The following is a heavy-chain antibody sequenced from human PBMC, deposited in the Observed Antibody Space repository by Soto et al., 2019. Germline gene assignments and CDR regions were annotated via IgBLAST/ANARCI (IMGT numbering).Heavy chain of an antibody. CDR1: GDSTSSGNKY. J-gene: IGHJ6*02. Sequence: LSLTCTVSGDSTSSGNKYWSWIRQPPGKGLEWIGYIFSSGTTYYNPSLKSRLTMSLDASQNQFSLKLNSLTDADTAVYFCARVPSPFDYYYAMDVWGQGTTVTVSS. V-gene: IGHV4-30-4*01. CDR3: ARVPSPFDYYYAMDV. D-gene: IGHD3-16*01. CDR2: IFSSGTT.